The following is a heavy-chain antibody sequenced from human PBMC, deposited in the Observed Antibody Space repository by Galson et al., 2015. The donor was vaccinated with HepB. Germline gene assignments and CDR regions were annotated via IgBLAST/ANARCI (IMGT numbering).Heavy chain of an antibody. CDR3: GHTAGWLADS. Sequence: PALVKPTQTLTLTCTLSGFSITTEYTGVGWIRQPPGKALEWLALIYRDGNKHYSPSLKSRLTITTDTSENQVVLKMTNMDPVDTATYYCGHTAGWLADSWGQGTPVTVSS. D-gene: IGHD3-9*01. V-gene: IGHV2-5*02. J-gene: IGHJ4*02. CDR1: GFSITTEYTG. CDR2: IYRDGNK.